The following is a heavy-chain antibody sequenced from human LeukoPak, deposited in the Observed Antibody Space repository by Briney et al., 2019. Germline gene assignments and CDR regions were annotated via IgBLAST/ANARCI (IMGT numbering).Heavy chain of an antibody. D-gene: IGHD3-22*01. V-gene: IGHV3-21*01. Sequence: KSGGSLRLSCAASGFTFSSYSMNWVRQALGKGLEWVSSISSSSSYIYYADSVKGRFTISRDNAKNSLYLQMNSLRAEDTAVYYCARDLLITMIVVVRGGHAFDIWGQGTMVTVSS. CDR1: GFTFSSYS. CDR3: ARDLLITMIVVVRGGHAFDI. CDR2: ISSSSSYI. J-gene: IGHJ3*02.